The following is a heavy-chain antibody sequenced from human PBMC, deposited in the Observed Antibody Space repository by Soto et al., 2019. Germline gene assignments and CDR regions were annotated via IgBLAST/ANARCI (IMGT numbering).Heavy chain of an antibody. CDR1: GFTFSSYA. Sequence: QVQLVESGGGVVQPGRSLRLSCAASGFTFSSYAMHWVRQAPGKGLEWVAVISYDGSNKYYADSVKGRFTISRDNSKNTLYPQMNSLTAEDTAVYYCARASNGWYYDYWGQGTLVTVSS. D-gene: IGHD6-19*01. CDR2: ISYDGSNK. J-gene: IGHJ4*02. CDR3: ARASNGWYYDY. V-gene: IGHV3-30-3*01.